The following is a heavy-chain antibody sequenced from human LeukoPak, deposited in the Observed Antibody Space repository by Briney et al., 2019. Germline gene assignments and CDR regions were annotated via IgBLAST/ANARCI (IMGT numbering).Heavy chain of an antibody. CDR1: GGSINNHY. CDR2: IYYSGST. CDR3: ARQTHLTDGYLIDY. J-gene: IGHJ4*02. Sequence: SETLSLTCTVSGGSINNHYWSWIRQPPGRGLEWIGYIYYSGSTNYNPSLKSRVIISVDTSKNQFSLKLSSVTAADTAVYYCARQTHLTDGYLIDYWGQGTLVTVSS. D-gene: IGHD5-24*01. V-gene: IGHV4-59*08.